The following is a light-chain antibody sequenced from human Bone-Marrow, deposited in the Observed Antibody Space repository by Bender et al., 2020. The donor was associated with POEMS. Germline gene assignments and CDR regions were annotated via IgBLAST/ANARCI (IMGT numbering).Light chain of an antibody. V-gene: IGLV2-8*01. CDR3: SSYAGRNTYV. CDR1: SSDVGGYKF. J-gene: IGLJ1*01. CDR2: DVT. Sequence: QSALTQPPSASGSPGQSVTISCTGTSSDVGGYKFVSWYQQYPGKAPKLMIYDVTKRPSGVPDRFSGSRSGNTASLTVSGLQAEDEADYYCSSYAGRNTYVFGTGTKVTVL.